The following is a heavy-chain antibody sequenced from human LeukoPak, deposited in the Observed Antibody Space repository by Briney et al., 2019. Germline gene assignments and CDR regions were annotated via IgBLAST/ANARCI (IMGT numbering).Heavy chain of an antibody. V-gene: IGHV3-53*01. Sequence: GGSLRLSCASSGFTVSSNYMSWVRQAPGKGLEWVSVIYSGGSTNYAGSVKGRFTISRDNSKNTLYLQMNSLRAEDTAVYYCATGGIAVNFDYWGREPWSPSPQ. J-gene: IGHJ4*02. CDR3: ATGGIAVNFDY. D-gene: IGHD6-19*01. CDR1: GFTVSSNY. CDR2: IYSGGST.